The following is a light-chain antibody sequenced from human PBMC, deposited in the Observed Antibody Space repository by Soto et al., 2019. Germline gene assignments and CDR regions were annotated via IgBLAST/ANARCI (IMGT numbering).Light chain of an antibody. CDR2: GAS. J-gene: IGKJ4*01. V-gene: IGKV3D-15*01. Sequence: EIVMTHSPATLSVSPWEIATLSCRASQSVSSNLAWYQQKPGQAPRLLIYGASSRPTGIPDRFSGGGSGTDFTLTISRLEPEDLAVDYCQHCQPYGDSPPLTLGGGTKVDIK. CDR3: QHCQPYGDSPPLT. CDR1: QSVSSN.